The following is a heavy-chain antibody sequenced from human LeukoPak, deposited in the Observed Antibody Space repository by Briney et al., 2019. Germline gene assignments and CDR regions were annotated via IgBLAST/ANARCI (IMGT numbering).Heavy chain of an antibody. CDR2: ISSNGGST. V-gene: IGHV3-64*01. CDR3: ARGPYSSSWYARPDY. Sequence: PGGSLRLSCAASGFTFSSYAMHWVRQAPGKGLEYVSAISSNGGSTYYANSVKGRFTISRDNSKNTLYLQMGSLRAEDMAVYYCARGPYSSSWYARPDYWGQGTLVTVSS. J-gene: IGHJ4*02. CDR1: GFTFSSYA. D-gene: IGHD6-13*01.